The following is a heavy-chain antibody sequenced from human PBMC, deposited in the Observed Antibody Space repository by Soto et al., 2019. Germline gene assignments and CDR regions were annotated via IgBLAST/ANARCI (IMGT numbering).Heavy chain of an antibody. V-gene: IGHV4-61*03. J-gene: IGHJ6*02. D-gene: IGHD7-27*01. Sequence: SETLSLTCIVSGDSVTSGSYYWTWLRQPPGKGLEWIGYISYTGRTKYNTSLQSRVTISVDTSKNDFSLNLSSVTAADPAVYFCAREWGLLPYYVMNVWGHGTAVTVSS. CDR2: ISYTGRT. CDR3: AREWGLLPYYVMNV. CDR1: GDSVTSGSYY.